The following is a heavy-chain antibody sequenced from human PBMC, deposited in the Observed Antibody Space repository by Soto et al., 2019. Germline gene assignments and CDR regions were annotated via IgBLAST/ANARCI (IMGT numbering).Heavy chain of an antibody. V-gene: IGHV1-69*06. CDR1: GDTFSSYA. CDR3: ARGGFSSSWRFDY. CDR2: IVPFIVTT. Sequence: QVQLVQSGAEVRKPGSSVKVSCKASGDTFSSYAISWVRQAPGQGLVWMGWIVPFIVTTNYAQNFQGRGALTANKSTSTTYLAPTNLRSEDTAVYYCARGGFSSSWRFDYWGEGALVTVSS. J-gene: IGHJ4*02. D-gene: IGHD6-13*01.